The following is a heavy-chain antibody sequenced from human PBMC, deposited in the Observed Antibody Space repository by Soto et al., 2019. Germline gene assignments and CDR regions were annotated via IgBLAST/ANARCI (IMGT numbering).Heavy chain of an antibody. CDR3: AKPSQGAIYYYGMDV. V-gene: IGHV3-23*01. J-gene: IGHJ6*02. Sequence: GGSLRLSCAASEFTFSSYAMSWVRQAPGKGLEWVSGISGSGGCTYFADSVKGRFTISRDNSKNMLYLQMNSLRAEDTAVYYCAKPSQGAIYYYGMDVWGQGTTVTVSS. CDR1: EFTFSSYA. CDR2: ISGSGGCT.